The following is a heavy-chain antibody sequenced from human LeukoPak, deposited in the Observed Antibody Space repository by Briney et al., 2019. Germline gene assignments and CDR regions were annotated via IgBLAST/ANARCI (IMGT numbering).Heavy chain of an antibody. V-gene: IGHV4-59*01. CDR1: GDFITAYY. D-gene: IGHD3-10*01. J-gene: IGHJ4*02. CDR3: AAVPETYYSVYFFAY. Sequence: PSETLSLTCTVSGDFITAYYWSWIRQPPGKGLEWMGYVYYSGSTEYNPSLRSRVTISLEMSKHQFSLNLTSVTAADTAVYYCAAVPETYYSVYFFAYWGQGPLVTVSA. CDR2: VYYSGST.